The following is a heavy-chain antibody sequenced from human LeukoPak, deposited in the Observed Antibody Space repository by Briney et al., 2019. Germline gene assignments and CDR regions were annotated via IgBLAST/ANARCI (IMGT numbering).Heavy chain of an antibody. CDR1: GYTFTGYY. Sequence: GASVKVSCKASGYTFTGYYIHWVRQAPGQGLEWMGWINPKSGALNYARKFQGRVTVTRDTSINTAYMELARLRSDDTAIYYCAREGNSPNGDFDYWGQGTLVTVSS. V-gene: IGHV1-2*02. CDR3: AREGNSPNGDFDY. CDR2: INPKSGAL. J-gene: IGHJ4*02. D-gene: IGHD2-8*01.